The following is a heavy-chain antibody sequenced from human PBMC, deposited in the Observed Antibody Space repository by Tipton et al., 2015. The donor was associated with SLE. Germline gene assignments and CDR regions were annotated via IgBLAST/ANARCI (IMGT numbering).Heavy chain of an antibody. CDR1: GFTFSDYY. D-gene: IGHD5-12*01. CDR2: INLDIGGA. V-gene: IGHV1-2*06. J-gene: IGHJ4*02. Sequence: QLVQSGAEMKTPGASMKVSCKASGFTFSDYYLHWVRQAPGQGLEWMGRINLDIGGANYAQSFQGRVTLTRDTSMNTAYMELSRLRFDDTAVYYCARGSSPPSGHWGQGTLVTVSS. CDR3: ARGSSPPSGH.